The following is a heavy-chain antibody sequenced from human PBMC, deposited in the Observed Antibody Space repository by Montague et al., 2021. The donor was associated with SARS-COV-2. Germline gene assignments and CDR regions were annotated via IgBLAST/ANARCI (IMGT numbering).Heavy chain of an antibody. CDR3: AGGGPGGYQLPN. CDR2: IYFSGST. CDR1: GDSISSGGYY. D-gene: IGHD2-2*01. Sequence: TLSLTCTVSGDSISSGGYYWSWIRQHPGKGLEWIGYIYFSGSTHYNPSLQSRVSISIHTSKRQFSLKLSSVTAADTAVYYCAGGGPGGYQLPNWGQGALVTVSS. J-gene: IGHJ4*02. V-gene: IGHV4-31*03.